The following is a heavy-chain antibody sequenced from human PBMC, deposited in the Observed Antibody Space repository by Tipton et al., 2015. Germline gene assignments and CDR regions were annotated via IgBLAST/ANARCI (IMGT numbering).Heavy chain of an antibody. CDR2: IYYSGST. V-gene: IGHV4-39*07. CDR1: GGSISSSSYY. CDR3: ARDSPFGGMDV. Sequence: TLSLTCTVSGGSISSSSYYWGWIRQPPGKGLEWIGSIYYSGSTYYNPSLKSRVTISVDTSKNQFSLKLSSVTAADTAVYYCARDSPFGGMDVWGQGTTVTVSS. D-gene: IGHD3-3*01. J-gene: IGHJ6*02.